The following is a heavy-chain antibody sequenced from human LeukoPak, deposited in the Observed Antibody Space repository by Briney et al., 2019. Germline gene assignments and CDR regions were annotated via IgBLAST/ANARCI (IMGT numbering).Heavy chain of an antibody. Sequence: ASVKVSCKASGYTFTGYYMHWVRQAPGQGLEWMGWVSTYNGNTNYVPKYQGRVTMTTDTSTSTAYMELRSLRSDDTAVYYCARDVDTATDQINDYWGQGTLVTVSS. CDR3: ARDVDTATDQINDY. V-gene: IGHV1-18*04. D-gene: IGHD5-18*01. J-gene: IGHJ4*02. CDR1: GYTFTGYY. CDR2: VSTYNGNT.